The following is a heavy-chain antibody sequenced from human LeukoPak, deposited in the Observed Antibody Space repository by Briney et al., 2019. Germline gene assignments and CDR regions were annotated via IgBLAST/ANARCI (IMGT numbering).Heavy chain of an antibody. Sequence: GGSLRLSCAASGFSFSTSAMTWVRQAPGKGLEWVANIKQDGSEKNYLDSVKGRFTISRDNPKKSLYLQMNSLRAEDTAVYYCARGATTTRFGRFDPWGRGTLVIVSS. V-gene: IGHV3-7*04. CDR3: ARGATTTRFGRFDP. CDR1: GFSFSTSA. CDR2: IKQDGSEK. J-gene: IGHJ5*02. D-gene: IGHD4-17*01.